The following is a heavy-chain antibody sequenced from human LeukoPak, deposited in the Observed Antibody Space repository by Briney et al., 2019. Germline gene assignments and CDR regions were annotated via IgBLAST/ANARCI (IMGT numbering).Heavy chain of an antibody. V-gene: IGHV4-4*07. CDR3: ARTIAARPWGDAFDI. J-gene: IGHJ3*02. CDR2: IYTSGST. D-gene: IGHD6-6*01. CDR1: GGSISSYY. Sequence: SETLSLTCTVSGGSISSYYWSWIRQPAGKGLEWIGRIYTSGSTNYNPSLKSRVTISVDTSKNQFSLKLSSVTAADTAVYYCARTIAARPWGDAFDIWGQGTMVTVSS.